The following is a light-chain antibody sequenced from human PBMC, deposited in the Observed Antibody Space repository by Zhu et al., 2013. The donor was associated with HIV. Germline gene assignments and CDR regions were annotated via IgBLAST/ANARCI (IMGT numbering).Light chain of an antibody. V-gene: IGKV3-20*01. J-gene: IGKJ2*01. CDR2: GAS. CDR3: QQYDNWPPYT. CDR1: QSFSSTY. Sequence: EIVLTQSPGTLSLSPGERATLSCRASQSFSSTYLAWYQQKPGQGPRLLLYGASTRATGIPDRFSGSGSGTDFTLTISRLEPEDSAVYFCQQYDNWPPYTFGQGTKLEIK.